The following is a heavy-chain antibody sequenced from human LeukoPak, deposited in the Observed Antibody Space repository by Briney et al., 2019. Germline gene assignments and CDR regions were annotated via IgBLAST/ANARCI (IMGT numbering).Heavy chain of an antibody. CDR2: INHSGST. D-gene: IGHD1-26*01. CDR1: GGSFSGYY. Sequence: SETLSLTCVVYGGSFSGYYWSWIRPPAGRGLEWMGEINHSGSTNYNPSLKSRVTISVDTSKNQFSLKMSSVTAADTAVYYCARGREGPANYYGMDVWGKGTTVTVSS. J-gene: IGHJ6*04. CDR3: ARGREGPANYYGMDV. V-gene: IGHV4-34*01.